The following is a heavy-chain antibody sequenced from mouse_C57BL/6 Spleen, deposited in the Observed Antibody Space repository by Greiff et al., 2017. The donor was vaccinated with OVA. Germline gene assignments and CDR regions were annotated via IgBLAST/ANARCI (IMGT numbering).Heavy chain of an antibody. CDR3: ARRGVTGTGGFAY. J-gene: IGHJ3*01. D-gene: IGHD4-1*01. CDR1: GFTFSSYG. V-gene: IGHV5-6*01. Sequence: EVKVVESGGDLVKPGGSLKLSCAASGFTFSSYGMSWVRQTPDKRLEWVATISSGGSYTYYPDSVKGRFTISRDNAKNTLYLQMSSLKSEDTAMYYCARRGVTGTGGFAYWGQGTLVTVSA. CDR2: ISSGGSYT.